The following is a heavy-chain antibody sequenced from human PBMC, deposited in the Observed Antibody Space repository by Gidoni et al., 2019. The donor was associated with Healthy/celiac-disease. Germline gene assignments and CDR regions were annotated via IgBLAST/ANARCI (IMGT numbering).Heavy chain of an antibody. D-gene: IGHD1-26*01. J-gene: IGHJ4*02. CDR2: VDPEDGET. CDR1: GYTFTDYY. Sequence: EVQLVQSGAEVKQPGATVKISCKVSGYTFTDYYMHWVQQSPGKGLEWMGLVDPEDGETIYAEKFQGRVTITADTSTDTAYMELSSLRSEDTAVYYCATGPSWVSGSYNGASFDYWGQGTLVTVSS. V-gene: IGHV1-69-2*01. CDR3: ATGPSWVSGSYNGASFDY.